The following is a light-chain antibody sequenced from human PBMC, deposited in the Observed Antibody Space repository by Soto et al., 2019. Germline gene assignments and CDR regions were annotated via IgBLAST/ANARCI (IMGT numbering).Light chain of an antibody. CDR1: QSVSSD. CDR2: GAS. CDR3: QQYNSWPPT. J-gene: IGKJ1*01. Sequence: EIVMTQSPATLSVYPGESAALSCRASQSVSSDLAWYQQKPGQVYRLLIYGASTRVTGIPARFSGTGSGTEFTLTISSLQSEDLAVYYCQQYNSWPPTFGQGTKVEIK. V-gene: IGKV3-15*01.